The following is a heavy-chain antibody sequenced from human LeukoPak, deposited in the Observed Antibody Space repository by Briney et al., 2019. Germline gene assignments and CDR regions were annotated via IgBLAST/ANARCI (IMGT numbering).Heavy chain of an antibody. CDR2: IRSDACSI. J-gene: IGHJ4*02. V-gene: IGHV3-21*01. Sequence: GGSLRVSPVGPGFTFSRYSMNWVRQAPGKGPEWVSSIRSDACSIYYADSVKGGFTISTDNAKSSVFLQMYRLRARDTPPYYPARDGYSIGYFYDLWGQGTLVTVSS. CDR1: GFTFSRYS. D-gene: IGHD3-22*01. CDR3: ARDGYSIGYFYDL.